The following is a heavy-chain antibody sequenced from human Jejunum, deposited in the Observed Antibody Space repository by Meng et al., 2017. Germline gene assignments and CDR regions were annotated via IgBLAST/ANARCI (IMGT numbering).Heavy chain of an antibody. D-gene: IGHD6-19*01. CDR2: IYYSENT. V-gene: IGHV4-39*07. CDR1: GAPIRSSSWY. Sequence: QVQGSGPGLVKPLESLSLTCSCSGAPIRSSSWYWGWIRQPPGKGLEWIGSIYYSENTYYHPSLKSRVTISVDTSKNQFSLKLSSVTAADTAVYYCARGPWDSSGWPEYFQHWGQGTLVTVSS. CDR3: ARGPWDSSGWPEYFQH. J-gene: IGHJ1*01.